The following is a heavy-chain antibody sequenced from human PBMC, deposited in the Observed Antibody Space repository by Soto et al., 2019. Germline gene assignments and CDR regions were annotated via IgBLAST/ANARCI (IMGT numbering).Heavy chain of an antibody. J-gene: IGHJ4*02. CDR1: GFTFGNYW. Sequence: GGSLRLSCAASGFTFGNYWMSWVRQAPGKGLEWLATIKRDASEKKYVDSVKGRFTMSRDNAKNSLYLQMDSLRAEDTAVYYCASGYSYGEFDYWGQGTLVTVSS. V-gene: IGHV3-7*01. D-gene: IGHD5-18*01. CDR2: IKRDASEK. CDR3: ASGYSYGEFDY.